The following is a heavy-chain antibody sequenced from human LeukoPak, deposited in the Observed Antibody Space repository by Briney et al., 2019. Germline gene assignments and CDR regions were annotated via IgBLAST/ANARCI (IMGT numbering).Heavy chain of an antibody. CDR2: ISGSGGST. J-gene: IGHJ4*02. D-gene: IGHD3-16*02. Sequence: PGGSLRLSCAASGFTFSSYGMHWVRQAPGKGLEWVSAISGSGGSTYYADSVKGRFTISRDNSKNTLYLQMNSLRAEDTAVYYCAKRGVWGSYRYLDYWGQGTLVTVSS. CDR3: AKRGVWGSYRYLDY. V-gene: IGHV3-23*01. CDR1: GFTFSSYG.